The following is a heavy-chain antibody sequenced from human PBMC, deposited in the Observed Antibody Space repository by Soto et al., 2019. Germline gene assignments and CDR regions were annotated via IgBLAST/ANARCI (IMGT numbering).Heavy chain of an antibody. CDR2: ISGSGGST. V-gene: IGHV3-23*01. J-gene: IGHJ4*02. CDR3: AKALPDIIAVAGTGFDY. D-gene: IGHD6-19*01. CDR1: GFTFSSYA. Sequence: GGSLRLSCAASGFTFSSYAMSWVRQAPGKGLEWVSAISGSGGSTYYADSVKGRFTISRDNSKNTLYLQMNSLRAEDTAVYYCAKALPDIIAVAGTGFDYWGQGTLVTVSS.